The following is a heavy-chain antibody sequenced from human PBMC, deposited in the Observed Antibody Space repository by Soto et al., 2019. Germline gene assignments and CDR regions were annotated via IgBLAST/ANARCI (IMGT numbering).Heavy chain of an antibody. D-gene: IGHD3-10*01. Sequence: LSLTCTVSGGSISSSSYYWGWIRQPPGKGLEWIGSIYYSGSTYYNPSLKSRVTISVDTSKNQFSLKLSSVTAADTAVYYCARLYYYGSGSLNPWGQGTLVTVSS. CDR1: GGSISSSSYY. CDR3: ARLYYYGSGSLNP. CDR2: IYYSGST. J-gene: IGHJ5*02. V-gene: IGHV4-39*01.